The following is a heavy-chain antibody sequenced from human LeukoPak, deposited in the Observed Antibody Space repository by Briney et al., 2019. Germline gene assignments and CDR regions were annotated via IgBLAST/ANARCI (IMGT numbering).Heavy chain of an antibody. CDR3: AKDAVLRYFDWLLQNYGMDV. D-gene: IGHD3-9*01. V-gene: IGHV3-30*18. J-gene: IGHJ6*02. Sequence: GGSLRLSCAASGFTFSSCGMHWVRQAPGKGLEWVAVISYDGSNKYYADSVKGRFTISRDNSKNTLYLQMNSLRAEDTAVYYCAKDAVLRYFDWLLQNYGMDVWGQGTTVTVSS. CDR1: GFTFSSCG. CDR2: ISYDGSNK.